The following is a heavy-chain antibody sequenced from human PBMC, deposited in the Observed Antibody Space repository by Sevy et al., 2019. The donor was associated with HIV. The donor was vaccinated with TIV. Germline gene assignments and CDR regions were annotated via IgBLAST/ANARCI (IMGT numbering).Heavy chain of an antibody. CDR1: GYTFKTYG. V-gene: IGHV1-18*01. CDR3: AGDKPQGVVIIPGSMWGGVDY. J-gene: IGHJ4*02. D-gene: IGHD2-2*01. CDR2: ISAYSGDT. Sequence: ASVKVSCKTFGYTFKTYGISWVRQAPGQGLEWMGWISAYSGDTNFAQKFQGRVTMTTDTSTSTAYMELSGLRSDDTAVYFCAGDKPQGVVIIPGSMWGGVDYWGQGTVVTVSS.